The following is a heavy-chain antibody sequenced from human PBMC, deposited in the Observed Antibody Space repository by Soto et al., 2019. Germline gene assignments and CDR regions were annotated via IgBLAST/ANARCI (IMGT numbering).Heavy chain of an antibody. CDR2: IYSGGST. CDR1: GFTLSSNY. Sequence: GSLRLSCAASGFTLSSNYMSWVRQAPGKGLEWVSVIYSGGSTYYADSVKGRFTISRDNFKNTLFLQMNSLRVEDTAVYYCARDPYNFWPYYGMDVWGQGTTVTVSS. CDR3: ARDPYNFWPYYGMDV. D-gene: IGHD3-3*01. V-gene: IGHV3-53*01. J-gene: IGHJ6*02.